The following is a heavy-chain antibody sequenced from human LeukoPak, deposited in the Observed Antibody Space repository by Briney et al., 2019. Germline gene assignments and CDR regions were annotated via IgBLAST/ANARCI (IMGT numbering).Heavy chain of an antibody. Sequence: GGSLRLSCAASGFTFSSYSMNWVRQAPGKGLEWVSSISSSSSYIYYADSVKGRLTISRDNAKNSLYLQMNSLRAEDTAVYYCARNVVVPAAMYDYWGQGTLVTVSS. CDR2: ISSSSSYI. CDR1: GFTFSSYS. J-gene: IGHJ4*02. D-gene: IGHD2-2*01. CDR3: ARNVVVPAAMYDY. V-gene: IGHV3-21*01.